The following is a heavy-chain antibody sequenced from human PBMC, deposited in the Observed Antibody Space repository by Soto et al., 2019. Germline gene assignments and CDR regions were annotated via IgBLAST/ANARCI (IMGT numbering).Heavy chain of an antibody. V-gene: IGHV1-69*02. Sequence: QVQLVQSGAEVKKPGSSVKVSCKASGGTFSSYTISWVRQAPGQGLEWMGKIIPILGIANYAQKFQGRVTITADKSTSTAYMELSSVRSEDTAVYYCARKASHDAFDIWGQGTMVTVSS. J-gene: IGHJ3*02. CDR2: IIPILGIA. CDR3: ARKASHDAFDI. CDR1: GGTFSSYT.